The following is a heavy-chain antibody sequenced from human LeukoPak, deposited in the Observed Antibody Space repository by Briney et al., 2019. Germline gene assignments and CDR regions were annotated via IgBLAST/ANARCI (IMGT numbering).Heavy chain of an antibody. J-gene: IGHJ4*02. CDR1: GYTFIGFY. CDR2: INPNSGGT. V-gene: IGHV1-2*02. Sequence: GASVKVSCKASGYTFIGFYMHWARQAPGQELEWMGWINPNSGGTSFAQKFQGRVTMTRDTSISTAYMELSRLRSDDTAVYYCARVLDVTRMGSSADYWGQGTLVTVSS. CDR3: ARVLDVTRMGSSADY. D-gene: IGHD3-3*01.